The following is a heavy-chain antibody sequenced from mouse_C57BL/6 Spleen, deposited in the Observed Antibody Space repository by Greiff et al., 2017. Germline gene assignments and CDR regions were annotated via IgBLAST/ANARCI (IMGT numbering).Heavy chain of an antibody. V-gene: IGHV1-82*01. CDR2: IYPGDGDT. J-gene: IGHJ2*01. D-gene: IGHD2-4*01. CDR3: ARAYDYEVDY. Sequence: QVQLQQSGPELVKPGASVKISCKASGYAFSSSWMNWVKQRPGKGLEWIGRIYPGDGDTNYNGKFKGKATLTADKSSSTAYMQLSSLTSEDSAVYFCARAYDYEVDYWGQGTTLTVSS. CDR1: GYAFSSSW.